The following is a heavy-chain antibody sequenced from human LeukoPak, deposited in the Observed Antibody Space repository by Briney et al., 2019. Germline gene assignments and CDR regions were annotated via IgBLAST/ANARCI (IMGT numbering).Heavy chain of an antibody. Sequence: SETLSLTCTVSGGSISSYYWSWIRQPPGKGLEWLGYIYYSGSTYYNPSLKSRVTISVDTSKNQFSLKLSSVTAADTAVYYCARVKLIRPIRITMIVVVIADAFDIWGQGTMVTVSS. D-gene: IGHD3-22*01. CDR1: GGSISSYY. J-gene: IGHJ3*02. V-gene: IGHV4-30-4*08. CDR2: IYYSGST. CDR3: ARVKLIRPIRITMIVVVIADAFDI.